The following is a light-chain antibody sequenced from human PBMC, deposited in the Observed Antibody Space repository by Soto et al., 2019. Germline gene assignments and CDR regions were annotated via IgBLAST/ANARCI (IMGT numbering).Light chain of an antibody. CDR1: SSDVGGYNY. V-gene: IGLV2-14*01. Sequence: QSVLTQPASVSGSPGQSSTISCTGTSSDVGGYNYVSWYQQHPGKAPKLMIYDVSNRPSGVSNRFSGSKSGNTASLTISGLQAEDEADYYCSSYTSSSSNYVFGTGTKVTV. CDR2: DVS. J-gene: IGLJ1*01. CDR3: SSYTSSSSNYV.